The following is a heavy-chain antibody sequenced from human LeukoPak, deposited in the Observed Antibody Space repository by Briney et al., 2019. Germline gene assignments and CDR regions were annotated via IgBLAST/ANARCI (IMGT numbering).Heavy chain of an antibody. CDR1: GFTFSSYD. V-gene: IGHV3-30*18. Sequence: GGSLRLSCAASGFTFSSYDMHWVRQAPGKGLEWVAVISYDGSNKYYADSVKGRFTISRDNSKNTLFLQMNSLRAEDTAVYFCAKDNDSSGYYYGLALDYWGQGTLVTVSS. CDR3: AKDNDSSGYYYGLALDY. D-gene: IGHD3-22*01. J-gene: IGHJ4*02. CDR2: ISYDGSNK.